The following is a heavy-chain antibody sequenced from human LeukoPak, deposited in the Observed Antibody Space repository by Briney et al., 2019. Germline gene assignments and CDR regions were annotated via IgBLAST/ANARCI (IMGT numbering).Heavy chain of an antibody. V-gene: IGHV4-4*07. CDR3: ARDYSSSSGKAFDI. CDR2: IYISGST. J-gene: IGHJ3*02. Sequence: SETLSLTCTVSGGSISSYYWSWIRQPAGKGLEWIGRIYISGSTNYNPSLKSRITMSVDTSKNQFSLKLSSVTAADTAVYYCARDYSSSSGKAFDIWGQGTMVTVSS. D-gene: IGHD6-6*01. CDR1: GGSISSYY.